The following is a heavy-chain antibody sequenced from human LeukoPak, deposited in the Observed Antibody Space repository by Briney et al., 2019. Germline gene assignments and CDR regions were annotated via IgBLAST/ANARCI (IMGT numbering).Heavy chain of an antibody. CDR1: GYSFTGYF. J-gene: IGHJ4*02. D-gene: IGHD3-22*01. Sequence: GASVKVSCKASGYSFTGYFFHWVRQAPGQGLEWMGCIGPNSGDTKYAQKFQGRVSMPRDTSTRTAYMELSRLRSDDTAVYFCARSGSTGYSLDYWGQGTLVTVSS. V-gene: IGHV1-2*02. CDR2: IGPNSGDT. CDR3: ARSGSTGYSLDY.